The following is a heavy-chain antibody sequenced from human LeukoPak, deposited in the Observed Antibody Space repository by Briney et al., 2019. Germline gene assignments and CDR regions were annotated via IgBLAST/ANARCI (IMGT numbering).Heavy chain of an antibody. D-gene: IGHD5-12*01. Sequence: PSETLSLTCTVSGDSISSYYWSWIRQPPGKGLEWIGYIYYSGSTNYNPSLKTRVTISVDTSKNQFSLKLSSVTAADTAVYYCARGYDFLDYWGQGTLVTVSS. J-gene: IGHJ4*02. V-gene: IGHV4-59*12. CDR3: ARGYDFLDY. CDR1: GDSISSYY. CDR2: IYYSGST.